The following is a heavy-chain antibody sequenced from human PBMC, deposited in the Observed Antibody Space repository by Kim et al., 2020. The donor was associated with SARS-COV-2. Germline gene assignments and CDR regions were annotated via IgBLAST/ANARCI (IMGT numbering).Heavy chain of an antibody. CDR1: GYTFTSYA. CDR2: INAGNGNT. D-gene: IGHD3-9*01. V-gene: IGHV1-3*01. J-gene: IGHJ5*02. Sequence: ASVKVSCKASGYTFTSYAMHWVRQAPGKRLEWMGGINAGNGNTKYSQKFQGRVTITRDTSASTAYMELSSLRSEDTAVYYCARGEAPYFAWLLKPAMSPLTGDTWGEGALVTVSS. CDR3: ARGEAPYFAWLLKPAMSPLTGDT.